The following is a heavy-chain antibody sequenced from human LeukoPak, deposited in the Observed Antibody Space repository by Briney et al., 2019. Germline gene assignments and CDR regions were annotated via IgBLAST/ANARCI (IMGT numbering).Heavy chain of an antibody. Sequence: GESLKISCAASGFTFSNYAMMWVRQAPGKRPEWISSITGSGDGTYYADSVRGRFTISRDNSENTLYLQVNSLRVEDTAVYFCVKGFVHPTYYFDYWGQGTLVTVSS. V-gene: IGHV3-23*01. CDR2: ITGSGDGT. J-gene: IGHJ4*02. D-gene: IGHD3-10*01. CDR1: GFTFSNYA. CDR3: VKGFVHPTYYFDY.